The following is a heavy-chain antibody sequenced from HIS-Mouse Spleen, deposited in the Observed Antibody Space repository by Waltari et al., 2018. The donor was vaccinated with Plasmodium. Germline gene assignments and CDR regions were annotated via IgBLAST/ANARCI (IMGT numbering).Heavy chain of an antibody. D-gene: IGHD1-26*01. CDR2: IYSSGGP. V-gene: IGHV4-39*01. Sequence: QLQLQESGPGLVKPSETLSLTCTVSGGSISSSSYYGGWIRQPPGKGLEWIGGIYSSGGPDYNPSLKSGVTISVDTSKNQFSLKLSSVTAADTAVYYCARRGGSYYYFDYWGQGTLVTVSS. CDR1: GGSISSSSYY. J-gene: IGHJ4*02. CDR3: ARRGGSYYYFDY.